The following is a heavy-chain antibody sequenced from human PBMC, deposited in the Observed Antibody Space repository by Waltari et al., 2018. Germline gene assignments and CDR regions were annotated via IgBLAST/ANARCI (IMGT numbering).Heavy chain of an antibody. CDR2: ISPIFGTA. CDR3: ARDRGAFYSSSSQLDY. V-gene: IGHV1-69*01. J-gene: IGHJ4*02. CDR1: GGTFSSYA. D-gene: IGHD6-6*01. Sequence: QVQLVQSGAEVKKPGSSVKVSCKASGGTFSSYAISWVRQAPGQGLEWMGGISPIFGTANYAQKFQGRVTITADESTSTAYMELSSVRSEDTAVYYCARDRGAFYSSSSQLDYWGQGTLVTVSS.